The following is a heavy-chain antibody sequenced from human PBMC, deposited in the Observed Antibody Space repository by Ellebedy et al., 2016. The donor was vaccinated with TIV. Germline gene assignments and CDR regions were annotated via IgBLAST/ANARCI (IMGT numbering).Heavy chain of an antibody. Sequence: SETLSLXXTVSGGSISSYYWSWIRQPPGKGLEWIGYIYYSGSTNYNPSLKSRVTISIDTSKNQFSLKLSSVTAADTAVYYCARRGMDWDGYYFDYWGQGTLVTVSS. J-gene: IGHJ4*02. CDR3: ARRGMDWDGYYFDY. CDR1: GGSISSYY. D-gene: IGHD3/OR15-3a*01. V-gene: IGHV4-59*01. CDR2: IYYSGST.